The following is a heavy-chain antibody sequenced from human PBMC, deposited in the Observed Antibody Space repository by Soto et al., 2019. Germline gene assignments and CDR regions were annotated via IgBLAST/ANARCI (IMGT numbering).Heavy chain of an antibody. CDR1: EGTFIGYA. Sequence: PVGSQRHSWAAAEGTFIGYAMRWIRQAPVKGLEWVAVISYDGSNKYYANSVKGRFTISRDNSKNTLYLQMNSLRAEDTAVYYCARASNVWDTAMVFFDYWRQGTLVPVSS. V-gene: IGHV3-30-3*01. CDR2: ISYDGSNK. D-gene: IGHD5-18*01. CDR3: ARASNVWDTAMVFFDY. J-gene: IGHJ4*02.